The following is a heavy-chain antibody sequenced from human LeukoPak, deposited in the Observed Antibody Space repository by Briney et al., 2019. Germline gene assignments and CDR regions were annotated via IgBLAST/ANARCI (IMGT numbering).Heavy chain of an antibody. D-gene: IGHD5-18*01. Sequence: SEALSLTCSVSGLSISSGRFWVWIRQPPGKGLEWLATVYESGTPFYNPSLKSRLTISVDSPRNQFSLRLTSLTAADTAVYYCARLVTLTTGDYFDYWGQGNLVTVSS. CDR3: ARLVTLTTGDYFDY. J-gene: IGHJ4*02. CDR2: VYESGTP. V-gene: IGHV4-38-2*02. CDR1: GLSISSGRF.